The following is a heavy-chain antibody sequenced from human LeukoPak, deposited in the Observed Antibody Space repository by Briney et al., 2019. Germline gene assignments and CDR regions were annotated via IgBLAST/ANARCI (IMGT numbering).Heavy chain of an antibody. J-gene: IGHJ4*02. CDR1: GGSISSYY. CDR3: ASSCSSTSCYGSGNVRIDY. Sequence: SETLSLTCTVSGGSISSYYWSWIRQPPGKGLEWIGYIYYSGSTNYNPSLKSRVTISVDTSKNQFSLKLSSVTAADTAVYYCASSCSSTSCYGSGNVRIDYWGQGTLVTVSS. CDR2: IYYSGST. V-gene: IGHV4-59*12. D-gene: IGHD2-2*01.